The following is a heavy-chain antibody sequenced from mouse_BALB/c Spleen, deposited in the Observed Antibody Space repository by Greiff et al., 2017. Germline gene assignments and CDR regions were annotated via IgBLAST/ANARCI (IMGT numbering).Heavy chain of an antibody. Sequence: VQLQQSGAELVRSGASVKLSCTASGFNIKDYYMHWVKQRPEQGLEWIGWIDPENGDTEYAPKFQGKATMTADTSSNTAYLQLSSLTSEDTAVYYCNANYYYGRNFDYWGQGTTLTVSA. V-gene: IGHV14-4*02. CDR2: IDPENGDT. J-gene: IGHJ2*01. CDR1: GFNIKDYY. CDR3: NANYYYGRNFDY. D-gene: IGHD1-1*01.